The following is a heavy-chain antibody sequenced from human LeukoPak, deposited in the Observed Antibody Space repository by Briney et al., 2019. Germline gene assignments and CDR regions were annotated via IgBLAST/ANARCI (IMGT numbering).Heavy chain of an antibody. CDR3: AKDLTVTTIPYYFDY. D-gene: IGHD4-17*01. Sequence: QPGRSLRLSCAASGFTFSSYAMSWVRQAPGKGLEWVSAISGSGGSTYYADSVKGRFTISRDNSKNTLYLQMNSLRAEDTAVYYCAKDLTVTTIPYYFDYWGQGTLVTVSS. CDR2: ISGSGGST. CDR1: GFTFSSYA. V-gene: IGHV3-23*01. J-gene: IGHJ4*02.